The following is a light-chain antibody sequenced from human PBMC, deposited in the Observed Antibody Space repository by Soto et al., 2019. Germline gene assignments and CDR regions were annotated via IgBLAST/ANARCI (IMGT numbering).Light chain of an antibody. V-gene: IGKV3-11*01. Sequence: EIVLTQSPATLSLSPGERATLSCRASQSVTSRLAWYQQRPGQAPRLLIFDASYRATGVPGRFSGSGSGTAVTLTISSLEPEDFAVYYCQQRYNWPLTFGGGTKVDIK. CDR2: DAS. CDR1: QSVTSR. J-gene: IGKJ4*01. CDR3: QQRYNWPLT.